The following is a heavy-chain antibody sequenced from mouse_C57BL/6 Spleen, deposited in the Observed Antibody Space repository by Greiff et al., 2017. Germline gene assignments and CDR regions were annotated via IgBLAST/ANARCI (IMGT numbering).Heavy chain of an antibody. CDR3: AREGGGTRYFDV. CDR1: GFTFSSYA. D-gene: IGHD3-3*01. Sequence: EVHLVESGGGLVKPGGSLKLSCAASGFTFSSYAMSWVRQTPEKRLEWVATISDGGSYTYYPDNVKGRFTISRDNAKNNLYLQMSHLKSEDTAMYYCAREGGGTRYFDVWGTGTTVTVSS. CDR2: ISDGGSYT. V-gene: IGHV5-4*01. J-gene: IGHJ1*03.